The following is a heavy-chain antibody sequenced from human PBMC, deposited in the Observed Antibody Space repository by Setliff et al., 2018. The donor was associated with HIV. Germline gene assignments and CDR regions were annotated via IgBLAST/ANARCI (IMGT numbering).Heavy chain of an antibody. V-gene: IGHV4-4*07. CDR3: AREPKGGDDRALDY. CDR1: GGSISGYF. D-gene: IGHD3-16*01. J-gene: IGHJ4*02. Sequence: PSETLSLTCTVSGGSISGYFWSWIRQPAVKGLEWIGRTFTSGITNYSLSRKSRVTMSVDTPKNQFSLNLTSVTAADTAVYYCAREPKGGDDRALDYWGQGTLVTVSS. CDR2: TFTSGIT.